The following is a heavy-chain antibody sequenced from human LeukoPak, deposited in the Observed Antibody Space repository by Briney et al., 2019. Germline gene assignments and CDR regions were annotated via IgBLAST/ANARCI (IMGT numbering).Heavy chain of an antibody. J-gene: IGHJ4*02. CDR2: TYYRSNWYN. CDR3: ARYMSSSKIFDY. CDR1: GDSVSINSVA. V-gene: IGHV6-1*01. D-gene: IGHD6-6*01. Sequence: SQTLSLTCAISGDSVSINSVAWNWIRQSPSRGLEWLGRTYYRSNWYNDYAVSVKSRITINPDTSKNQFSLQLNYVTPEDTAVYFCARYMSSSKIFDYWGQGTLVTVSS.